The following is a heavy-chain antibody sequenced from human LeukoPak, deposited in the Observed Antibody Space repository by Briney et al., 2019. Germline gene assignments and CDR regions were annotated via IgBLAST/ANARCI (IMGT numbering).Heavy chain of an antibody. CDR2: IDSDGSST. D-gene: IGHD3-22*01. V-gene: IGHV3-74*01. Sequence: SGGSLRLSCSASGFTFSNYWMHWVRQAPGKGLVWVSRIDSDGSSTSYADSVKGRITISRDNAKNTLYLQMNSLRAEDTAVYYCARTYYYESSGYDYFDYWGQGTLVTVSS. CDR1: GFTFSNYW. CDR3: ARTYYYESSGYDYFDY. J-gene: IGHJ4*02.